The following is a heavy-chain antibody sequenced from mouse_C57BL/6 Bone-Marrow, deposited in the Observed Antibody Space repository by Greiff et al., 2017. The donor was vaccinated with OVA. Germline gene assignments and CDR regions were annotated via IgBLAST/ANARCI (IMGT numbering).Heavy chain of an antibody. CDR3: ASNAYYINPAWFAY. J-gene: IGHJ3*01. CDR1: GYTFTSYW. D-gene: IGHD2-5*01. V-gene: IGHV1-72*01. Sequence: VQLQQPGAELVQPGASVKLSCKASGYTFTSYWMHWVKQRPGRGLEWIGRIDPNSGGSKYNEKFTSKATLTVDKPSSTAYMQLSSLTSEDSAVYYCASNAYYINPAWFAYWGQGTLVTVSA. CDR2: IDPNSGGS.